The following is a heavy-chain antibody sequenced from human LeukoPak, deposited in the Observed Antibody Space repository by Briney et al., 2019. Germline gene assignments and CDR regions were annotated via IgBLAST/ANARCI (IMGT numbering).Heavy chain of an antibody. CDR2: ISYSGST. V-gene: IGHV4-59*08. CDR1: GGSISSYF. J-gene: IGHJ5*02. CDR3: ARGDSENWFDP. Sequence: PSETLSLTCTVSGGSISSYFWSWIRQPPGKGLEWIGYISYSGSTNYSPSLKSRVTISVDTSKNQFSLKLSSVTAADTAVYYCARGDSENWFDPWGQGTLVTVSS. D-gene: IGHD2-21*02.